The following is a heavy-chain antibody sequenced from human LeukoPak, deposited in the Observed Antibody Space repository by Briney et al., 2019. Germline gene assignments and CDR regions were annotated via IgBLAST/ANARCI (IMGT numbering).Heavy chain of an antibody. Sequence: SETLSLTCTVSGGSITSSSYYWVWIRQPPGKGLEWMGTMFHGGTTYYNPSLKSRLSISVDTSKNQFSLKLSSVTAADTAVYYCAREYDFWSGYRWFDPWGQGTLVTVSS. D-gene: IGHD3-3*01. J-gene: IGHJ5*02. CDR2: MFHGGTT. CDR3: AREYDFWSGYRWFDP. CDR1: GGSITSSSYY. V-gene: IGHV4-39*02.